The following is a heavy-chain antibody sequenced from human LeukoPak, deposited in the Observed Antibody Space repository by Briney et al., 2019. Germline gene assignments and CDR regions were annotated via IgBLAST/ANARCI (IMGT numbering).Heavy chain of an antibody. J-gene: IGHJ2*01. V-gene: IGHV1-46*01. Sequence: ASVKVSCKASGYTFTSYYMHWVRQAPGQGLEWMGIINPSGGSTSYAQKFQGRVTMARDTSTSTVYMVLSSLRSEDTAVYYCARTFKGYCSSTSCYSGTTSNWYFDLWGRGTLVTVSS. CDR3: ARTFKGYCSSTSCYSGTTSNWYFDL. CDR2: INPSGGST. CDR1: GYTFTSYY. D-gene: IGHD2-2*02.